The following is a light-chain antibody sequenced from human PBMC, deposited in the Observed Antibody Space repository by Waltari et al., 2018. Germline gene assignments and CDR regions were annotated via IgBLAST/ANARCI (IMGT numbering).Light chain of an antibody. J-gene: IGKJ1*01. V-gene: IGKV1-39*01. CDR3: QQSYSTRWT. Sequence: DIQMPQSPSSLSASVGDRFTITCRASQSISSYLNWYQQKPGKAPKLLIYAASSLQSGVPSRFSGSGSGTDFTLTISSLQPEDFATYYCQQSYSTRWTFGQGTKVEIK. CDR1: QSISSY. CDR2: AAS.